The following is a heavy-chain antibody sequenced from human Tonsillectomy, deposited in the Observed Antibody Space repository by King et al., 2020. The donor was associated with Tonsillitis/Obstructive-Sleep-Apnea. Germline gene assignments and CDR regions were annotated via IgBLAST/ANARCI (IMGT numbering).Heavy chain of an antibody. J-gene: IGHJ4*02. D-gene: IGHD3-9*01. Sequence: VQLVESGGGLVKPGGSLRLSCAASGFTFSDYYMSWIRQAPGKGLEWVSYISSGDSVKYYADSVKGRFTISRDNAKNSLYLQMNSLRAEDVAVYYCASTRTYYDVLTGYSPSHFDYWGQGTLVTVSS. CDR1: GFTFSDYY. V-gene: IGHV3-11*01. CDR3: ASTRTYYDVLTGYSPSHFDY. CDR2: ISSGDSVK.